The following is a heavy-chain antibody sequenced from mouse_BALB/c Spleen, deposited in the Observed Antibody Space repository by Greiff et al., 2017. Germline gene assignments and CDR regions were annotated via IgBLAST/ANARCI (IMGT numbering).Heavy chain of an antibody. D-gene: IGHD1-1*01. Sequence: EVQRVESGGGLVKPGGSLKLSCAASGFTFSDYYMYWVRQTPEKRLEWVATISDGGSYTYYPDSVKGRFTISRDNAKNTLYLQMSSLKSEDTAMYYCARHYGSSYFDYWGQGTTLTVSS. CDR2: ISDGGSYT. V-gene: IGHV5-4*02. CDR1: GFTFSDYY. CDR3: ARHYGSSYFDY. J-gene: IGHJ2*01.